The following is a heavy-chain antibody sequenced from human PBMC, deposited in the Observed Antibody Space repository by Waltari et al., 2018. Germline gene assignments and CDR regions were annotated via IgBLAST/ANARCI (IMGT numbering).Heavy chain of an antibody. J-gene: IGHJ3*02. D-gene: IGHD2-15*01. CDR1: GFTFSSYS. CDR3: ARDRAATPLGI. V-gene: IGHV3-48*04. Sequence: EVQLVESGGGLVQPGGPLRLSCAASGFTFSSYSMNWVRQAPGKGLEWVSYISSSSSTIYYADSVKGRFTISRDNAKNSLYLQMNSLRAEDTAVYYCARDRAATPLGIWGQGTMVTVSS. CDR2: ISSSSSTI.